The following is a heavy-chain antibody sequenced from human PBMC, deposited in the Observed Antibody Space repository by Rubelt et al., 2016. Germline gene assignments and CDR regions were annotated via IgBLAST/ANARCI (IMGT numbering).Heavy chain of an antibody. CDR2: INHSGST. CDR1: GGSFSGYY. Sequence: QVQLQQWGAGLLKPSETLSLTCAVYGGSFSGYYWSWIRQPPGKGLEWIGEINHSGSTNYNPSLKGRVTISVDASKNQFSLKLSSVTAADTAVYYCARALRRDGYNYFWFDPWGQGTLVTVSS. V-gene: IGHV4-34*01. J-gene: IGHJ5*02. D-gene: IGHD5-24*01. CDR3: ARALRRDGYNYFWFDP.